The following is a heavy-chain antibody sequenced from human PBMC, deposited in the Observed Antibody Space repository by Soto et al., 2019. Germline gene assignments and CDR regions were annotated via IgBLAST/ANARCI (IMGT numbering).Heavy chain of an antibody. V-gene: IGHV3-23*01. D-gene: IGHD4-17*01. CDR3: ANDIRHYMDV. CDR2: ISGSGGST. CDR1: GFTFSNYG. Sequence: EVQLLESGGGLVQPGGSLRLSCAASGFTFSNYGMSWVRQAPGKGLEWVSGISGSGGSTYYADSVKGRFTISRDNTMHTLYLQMHSLRAEGTAVYYCANDIRHYMDVWGKGTTVTVSS. J-gene: IGHJ6*03.